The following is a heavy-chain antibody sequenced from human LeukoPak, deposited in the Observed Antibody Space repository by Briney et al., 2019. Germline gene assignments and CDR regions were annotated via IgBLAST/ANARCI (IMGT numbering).Heavy chain of an antibody. Sequence: SETLSLTCTVSGGSISSYYWSWIRQPPGKGLEWIGEINHSGSTNYNPSLKSRVTISVDTSKNQFSLKLSSVTAADTAVYYCARVGYSSSWYADYWGQGTLVTVSS. CDR2: INHSGST. CDR1: GGSISSYY. J-gene: IGHJ4*02. V-gene: IGHV4-34*01. CDR3: ARVGYSSSWYADY. D-gene: IGHD6-13*01.